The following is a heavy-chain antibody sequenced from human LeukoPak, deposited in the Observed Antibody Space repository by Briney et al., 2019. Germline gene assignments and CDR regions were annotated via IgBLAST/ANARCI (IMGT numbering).Heavy chain of an antibody. Sequence: ASVKVSCKASGGTFSSYAISWVRQAPGQGLEWMGGIIPIFGTANYAQKFQGRVTITADESTSTAYMELSSLRSEDTAVYYCVYSNYVLRKYYFDYWGQGTLVTVSS. CDR2: IIPIFGTA. J-gene: IGHJ4*02. CDR3: VYSNYVLRKYYFDY. CDR1: GGTFSSYA. V-gene: IGHV1-69*13. D-gene: IGHD4-11*01.